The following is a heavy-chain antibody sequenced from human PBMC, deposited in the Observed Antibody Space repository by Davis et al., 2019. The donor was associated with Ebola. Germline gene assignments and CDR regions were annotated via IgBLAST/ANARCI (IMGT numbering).Heavy chain of an antibody. V-gene: IGHV3-7*03. Sequence: PGGSLGLSCAASGFTFSTNWMSWVRQAPGKGLEWVATIKPDGSDKYFVDSVKGRFTISRDNAKSSLYLQMNSLRVEDTALYYCAKGARWGQGTLVTVSS. CDR1: GFTFSTNW. J-gene: IGHJ4*02. CDR3: AKGAR. CDR2: IKPDGSDK. D-gene: IGHD5-12*01.